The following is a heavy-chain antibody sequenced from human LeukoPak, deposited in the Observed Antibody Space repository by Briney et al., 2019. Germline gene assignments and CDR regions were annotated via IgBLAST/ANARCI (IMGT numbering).Heavy chain of an antibody. J-gene: IGHJ4*02. V-gene: IGHV4-34*01. D-gene: IGHD4-17*01. CDR2: INHSGST. CDR1: GGSFSGYY. Sequence: SSETLSLTCAVYGGSFSGYYWSWIRQPPGKGLEWIGEINHSGSTNYNPSLKSRVTISVDTSKNQFSLKLSSVTAADTAVYYCARRVPDTITVTIRVPKRTGFDYWGQGTLVTVSS. CDR3: ARRVPDTITVTIRVPKRTGFDY.